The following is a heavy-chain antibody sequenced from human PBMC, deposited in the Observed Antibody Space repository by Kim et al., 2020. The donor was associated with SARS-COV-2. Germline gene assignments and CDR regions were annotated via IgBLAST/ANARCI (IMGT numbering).Heavy chain of an antibody. CDR3: TKDNSSSLHYSDH. CDR1: GFTFSNYA. J-gene: IGHJ4*02. D-gene: IGHD6-6*01. CDR2: SRTTDDTA. Sequence: GGSLRLSCAASGFTFSNYAMSWVRQAPGKGLEWVSGSRTTDDTAHYAGSVKGRFTISRDNSKNTLYLQMNSLRAEDTAIYYCTKDNSSSLHYSDHWGQGILVTVSS. V-gene: IGHV3-23*01.